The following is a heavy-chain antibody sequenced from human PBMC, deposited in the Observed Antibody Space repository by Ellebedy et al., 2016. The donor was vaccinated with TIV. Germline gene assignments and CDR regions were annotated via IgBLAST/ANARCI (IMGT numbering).Heavy chain of an antibody. J-gene: IGHJ4*02. CDR2: IYPGDSNT. CDR1: GYNFANYW. D-gene: IGHD1-1*01. V-gene: IGHV5-51*01. Sequence: PGGSLRLSCKGSGYNFANYWIGWVRQMPGKGLEWMAIIYPGDSNTLYSPSFQGQVTISADKSIGTAYLQWSSLKASDSAMYYCARRPTYGPLEFFDYWGQGTLVTVSS. CDR3: ARRPTYGPLEFFDY.